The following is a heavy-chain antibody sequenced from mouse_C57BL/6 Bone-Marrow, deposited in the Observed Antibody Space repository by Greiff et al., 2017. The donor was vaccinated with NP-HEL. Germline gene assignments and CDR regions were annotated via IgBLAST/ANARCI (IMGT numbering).Heavy chain of an antibody. D-gene: IGHD2-2*01. J-gene: IGHJ1*03. CDR3: ARWLRPWYFDV. Sequence: QVQLQQSGAELARPGASVKLSCKASGYTFTSYGISWVKQRTGQGLEWIGEIYPTSGNTYYNEKFKGKATLTADKSSSTAYMELRSLTSEDSAVYFCARWLRPWYFDVWGTGTTVTVSS. CDR2: IYPTSGNT. V-gene: IGHV1-81*01. CDR1: GYTFTSYG.